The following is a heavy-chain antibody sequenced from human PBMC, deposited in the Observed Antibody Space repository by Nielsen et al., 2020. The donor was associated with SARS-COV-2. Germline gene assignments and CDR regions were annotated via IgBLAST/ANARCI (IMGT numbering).Heavy chain of an antibody. J-gene: IGHJ5*02. Sequence: GESLKISCPGSGFTFGDFAMSWFRQTPGKGLEWVGFIRSNTFGGTTDYAASVKGRFTISRDDSKSIAYLQMNSLKSEDTAVYHCARLPYCGGDCPGSWFDPWGQGTLVTVSS. CDR2: IRSNTFGGTT. D-gene: IGHD2-21*02. CDR3: ARLPYCGGDCPGSWFDP. CDR1: GFTFGDFA. V-gene: IGHV3-49*03.